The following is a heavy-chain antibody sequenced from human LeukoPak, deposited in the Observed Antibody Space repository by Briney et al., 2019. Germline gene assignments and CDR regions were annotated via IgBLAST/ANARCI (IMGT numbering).Heavy chain of an antibody. V-gene: IGHV3-30*03. D-gene: IGHD1-26*01. CDR2: ISHDGTTK. CDR1: GFTFSSYW. CDR3: ARARGRWHLLPLDF. J-gene: IGHJ4*02. Sequence: GGSLRLSCAASGFTFSSYWMSWVRQAPGKGLEWLAVISHDGTTKYYADSVKGRFTISRDNSNNSLSLQMNSLSAEDTAVYYCARARGRWHLLPLDFWGQGTLVTVSS.